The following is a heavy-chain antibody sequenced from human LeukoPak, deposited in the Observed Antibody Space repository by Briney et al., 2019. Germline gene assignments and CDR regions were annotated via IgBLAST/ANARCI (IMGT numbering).Heavy chain of an antibody. D-gene: IGHD5-24*01. Sequence: PGGSLRLSCAASGFTVSSNYMSWVRQAPGKGLEWVSVIYSGGSTYYADSVKGRFTISRDNSKNTLYLQMNSLRAEDTAVYYCARDLGWLQRYWYFDLWGRGTLVTVSS. CDR2: IYSGGST. V-gene: IGHV3-66*01. J-gene: IGHJ2*01. CDR3: ARDLGWLQRYWYFDL. CDR1: GFTVSSNY.